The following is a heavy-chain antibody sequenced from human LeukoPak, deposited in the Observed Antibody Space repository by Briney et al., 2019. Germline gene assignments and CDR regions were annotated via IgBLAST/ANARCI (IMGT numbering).Heavy chain of an antibody. D-gene: IGHD4-23*01. V-gene: IGHV3-48*01. Sequence: GGSLRLSCAASGFNLSTYSMNWVRQAPGKGLEWVSYISTFSSMISYADSVKGRFTISRDNAKSSLYLQMNSLRTEDTAVYYCLTDQVNTWARADYGGQGTLVSVSS. CDR3: LTDQVNTWARADY. CDR2: ISTFSSMI. J-gene: IGHJ4*02. CDR1: GFNLSTYS.